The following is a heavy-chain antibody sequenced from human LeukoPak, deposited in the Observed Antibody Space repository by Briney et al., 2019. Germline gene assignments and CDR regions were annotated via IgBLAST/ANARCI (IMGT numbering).Heavy chain of an antibody. Sequence: KPSETLSLTCAVSSYSISSGYYWGWIRQPPGKGLEWIGNIYVSGSTYYNLSLKSRVTISIDMSKNLFSLKLISVTAAHTAVHRCAKSDYGDYGGFNSWGQGTMVTVSS. D-gene: IGHD4-17*01. CDR2: IYVSGST. J-gene: IGHJ3*01. V-gene: IGHV4-38-2*01. CDR3: AKSDYGDYGGFNS. CDR1: SYSISSGYY.